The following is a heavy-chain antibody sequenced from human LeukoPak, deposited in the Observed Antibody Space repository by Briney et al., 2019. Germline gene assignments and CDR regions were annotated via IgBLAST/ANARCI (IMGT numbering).Heavy chain of an antibody. CDR1: GFTFSSYA. J-gene: IGHJ4*02. CDR2: ISGSGGST. CDR3: VRDRGDGYNQIDY. Sequence: GGSLRLSCAASGFTFSSYAMSWVRQAPGKGLEWVSAISGSGGSTYYADSVKGRFTISRDNSKNTLYLQMNSLRTEDTAVYYCVRDRGDGYNQIDYWGQGTLVTVSS. D-gene: IGHD5-24*01. V-gene: IGHV3-23*01.